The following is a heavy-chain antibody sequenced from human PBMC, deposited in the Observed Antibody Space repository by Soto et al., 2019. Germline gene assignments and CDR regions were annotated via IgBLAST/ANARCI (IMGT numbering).Heavy chain of an antibody. V-gene: IGHV1-69*06. J-gene: IGHJ4*02. CDR3: ARGGYSYGYFYFDY. Sequence: GASVKVSCKASGGTFSSYAISWVRQAPGQGLEWMGGIIPIFGTANYAQKFQGRVTITADKSTSTAYMELCSLRSEDTAVYYCARGGYSYGYFYFDYWGQGTLVTAPQ. CDR2: IIPIFGTA. D-gene: IGHD5-18*01. CDR1: GGTFSSYA.